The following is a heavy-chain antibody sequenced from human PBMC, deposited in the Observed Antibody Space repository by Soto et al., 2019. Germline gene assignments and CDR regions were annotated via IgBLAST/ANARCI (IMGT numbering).Heavy chain of an antibody. V-gene: IGHV4-39*02. J-gene: IGHJ6*02. D-gene: IGHD2-2*02. CDR2: IYYSGST. CDR3: ARDIVVVPAGLPYYYYGMDV. Sequence: QLQLQESGPGLVKPSETLSLTCTVSGGSISSSSYYWGWIRQPPGKGLEWIGSIYYSGSTYYNPSLKSRVTISVDTSKTQFSLKLSSVTAADTAVYYCARDIVVVPAGLPYYYYGMDVWGQGTTVTVSS. CDR1: GGSISSSSYY.